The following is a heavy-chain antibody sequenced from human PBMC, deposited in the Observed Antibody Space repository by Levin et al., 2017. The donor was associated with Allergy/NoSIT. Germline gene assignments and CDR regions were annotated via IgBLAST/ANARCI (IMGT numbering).Heavy chain of an antibody. D-gene: IGHD6-19*01. Sequence: GGSLRLSCAASGFTFNNAWMSWVRQAPGKGLEWVGRIKSKTNGGTTDYAAPVKGRFTISRDDSKNTLYLYMNSLKTEDTAVYYCTTDPIAVTQRPKDLVGGGNWGQGTLVTVSS. CDR3: TTDPIAVTQRPKDLVGGGN. CDR1: GFTFNNAW. CDR2: IKSKTNGGTT. J-gene: IGHJ4*02. V-gene: IGHV3-15*01.